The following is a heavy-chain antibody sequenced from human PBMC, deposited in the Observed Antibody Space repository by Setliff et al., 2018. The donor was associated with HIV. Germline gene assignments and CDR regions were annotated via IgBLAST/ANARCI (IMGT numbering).Heavy chain of an antibody. V-gene: IGHV1-18*01. Sequence: ASVKVPCKASGYTFTSYGISWVRQAPGQGLEWMGWISAYNGNTNYAQKLQGRVTMTTDTSTSTAYMELRSLRSDDTAVYYCARDGVEWELLRQALEYWGQGTLVTVSS. CDR2: ISAYNGNT. D-gene: IGHD1-26*01. CDR1: GYTFTSYG. CDR3: ARDGVEWELLRQALEY. J-gene: IGHJ4*02.